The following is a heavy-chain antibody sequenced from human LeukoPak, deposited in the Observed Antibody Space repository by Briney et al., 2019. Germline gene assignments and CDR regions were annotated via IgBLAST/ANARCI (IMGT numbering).Heavy chain of an antibody. CDR3: AKDPSSSWFGDYFDY. V-gene: IGHV3-30*02. Sequence: GGSLRLSCAASGFIFSSYGMHWVRQAPDKGLEWVAFTRYDGSRKYYADSVKGRFTISRDNSKNTLYLQMNSLRAEDTAVYYCAKDPSSSWFGDYFDYWGQGTLVTVSS. CDR1: GFIFSSYG. D-gene: IGHD6-13*01. CDR2: TRYDGSRK. J-gene: IGHJ4*02.